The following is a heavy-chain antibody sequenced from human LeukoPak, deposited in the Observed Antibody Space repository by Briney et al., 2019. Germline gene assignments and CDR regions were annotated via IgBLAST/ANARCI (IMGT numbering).Heavy chain of an antibody. V-gene: IGHV3-23*01. D-gene: IGHD2-15*01. J-gene: IGHJ4*02. CDR1: GFTFSSYA. Sequence: PGGSLRLSCAAAGFTFSSYAMSWVRQAPGGGLGWVSAISGSGGSTYYADSVKGRFTISRDNSKNTLYLQMNSLRAEDTAVYHCAKDPEEVAATPVGTEDYWGQGTLVTVSS. CDR2: ISGSGGST. CDR3: AKDPEEVAATPVGTEDY.